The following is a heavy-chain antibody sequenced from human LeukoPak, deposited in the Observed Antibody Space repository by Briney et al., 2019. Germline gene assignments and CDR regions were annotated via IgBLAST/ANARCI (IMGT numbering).Heavy chain of an antibody. J-gene: IGHJ4*02. V-gene: IGHV4-34*01. D-gene: IGHD2/OR15-2a*01. CDR2: INHSGST. Sequence: SETLSLTCAVYGGSFSGYYWSWIRQPPGKGLEWIGEINHSGSTNYNPSLKSRVTISVDTSKNQFSLKLSSVTAADTAVYYCARGPFGGWGQGTLVTVSS. CDR1: GGSFSGYY. CDR3: ARGPFGG.